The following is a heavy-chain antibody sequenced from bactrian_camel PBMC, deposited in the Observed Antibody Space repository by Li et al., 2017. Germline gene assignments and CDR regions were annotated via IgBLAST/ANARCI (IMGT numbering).Heavy chain of an antibody. J-gene: IGHJ4*01. D-gene: IGHD3*01. Sequence: WCRQAPQKDCEFVSSASTDGTTNYADSVKGQFTISQDNAKTTLSLQMNSLQPEDTAVYYCAANWVEWPGSTCNYWGQGTQVTVS. V-gene: IGHV3S55*01. CDR3: AANWVEWPGSTCNY. CDR2: ASTDGTT.